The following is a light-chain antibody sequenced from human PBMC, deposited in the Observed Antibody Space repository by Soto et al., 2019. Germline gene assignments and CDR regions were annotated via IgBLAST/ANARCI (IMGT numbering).Light chain of an antibody. J-gene: IGKJ1*01. Sequence: EIVLTQSPGILSLSPGERATLSCRASQSVSNDFLAWYQQKPGQAPRLLIYGASTRATDVPDRFSGSGSGTEFTLTINSLQSEDFAVYYCQQYNNWPRTFGQGTKVDI. V-gene: IGKV3D-15*01. CDR3: QQYNNWPRT. CDR2: GAS. CDR1: QSVSNDF.